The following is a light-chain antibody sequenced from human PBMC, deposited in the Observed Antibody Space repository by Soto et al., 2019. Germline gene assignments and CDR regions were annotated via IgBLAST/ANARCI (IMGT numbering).Light chain of an antibody. CDR2: DDN. CDR3: QYYESSLSGYV. V-gene: IGLV1-51*01. Sequence: QSVLTRPPSVSAAPGQKVTISCSGSSSNIGGNSVSWYQQLPGTAPKLLIYDDNKRPSGIPDRFSGSQSGTSATLGITGLQAEDEADYYCQYYESSLSGYVFGTGTKATV. J-gene: IGLJ1*01. CDR1: SSNIGGNS.